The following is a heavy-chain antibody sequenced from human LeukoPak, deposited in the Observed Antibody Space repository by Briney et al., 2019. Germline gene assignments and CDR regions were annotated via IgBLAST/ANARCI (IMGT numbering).Heavy chain of an antibody. J-gene: IGHJ4*02. Sequence: ASVKVSCKASGYTFTNYVINWVRQAPGRGLEWTGWITTYDGNTNYAQSLQGRVTVTTDTSTSTAYMELRSLRSDDTAVYYCARAAMHDSWGQGTLVTVSS. CDR3: ARAAMHDS. V-gene: IGHV1-18*01. CDR2: ITTYDGNT. CDR1: GYTFTNYV.